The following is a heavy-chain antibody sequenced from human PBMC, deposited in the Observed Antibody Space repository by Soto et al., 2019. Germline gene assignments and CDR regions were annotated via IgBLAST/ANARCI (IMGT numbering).Heavy chain of an antibody. D-gene: IGHD3-10*01. Sequence: SETLSLTCIVSGGSFSSSYWNWIRQPPGKGLEWIGYIYYSGSTNYNPSLQSRVTISVDASMKQFSLKLSSVTAADTAVYYCARDSSSGSLDVFDIWGQGTLVTVSS. CDR1: GGSFSSSY. CDR3: ARDSSSGSLDVFDI. CDR2: IYYSGST. V-gene: IGHV4-59*01. J-gene: IGHJ3*02.